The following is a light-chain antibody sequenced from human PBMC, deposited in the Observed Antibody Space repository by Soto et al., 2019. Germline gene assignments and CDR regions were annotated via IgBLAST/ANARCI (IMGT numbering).Light chain of an antibody. Sequence: DIVMTQSPATLSVSPGERATLSCRASQSVGGNLAWYQQKPGQSPRLLIYGASTRATGIPARFSGSGSGTEFTLTISSLQSEDFAFYYCQQYNNWPLTFGGGTKVDIK. CDR1: QSVGGN. V-gene: IGKV3-15*01. CDR3: QQYNNWPLT. J-gene: IGKJ4*01. CDR2: GAS.